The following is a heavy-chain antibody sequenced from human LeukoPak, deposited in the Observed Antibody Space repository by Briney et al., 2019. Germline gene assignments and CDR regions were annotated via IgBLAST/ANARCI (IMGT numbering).Heavy chain of an antibody. V-gene: IGHV3-23*01. CDR1: GFTFSSYA. Sequence: PGGSLRLSCAASGFTFSSYAMSWVRQAPGKGLEWVSAISGSGGSTYYADSVKGRFTISRDNSKNTLYLQMNSLRAEDTAVYYCAKDLPDIVVVPAAIFDYWGQGTLVTVSS. D-gene: IGHD2-2*01. CDR3: AKDLPDIVVVPAAIFDY. J-gene: IGHJ4*02. CDR2: ISGSGGST.